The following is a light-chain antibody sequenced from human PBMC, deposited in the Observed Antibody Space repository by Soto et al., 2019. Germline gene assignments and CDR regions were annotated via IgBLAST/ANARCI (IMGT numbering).Light chain of an antibody. CDR1: EPIKTFY. Sequence: IVLTQSPATLSLSPGETATLSCKASEPIKTFYFGWYQHKPGQSPRLLIYGAFTRATGVPARFSGSGSGTEFTLTISSLQSEDFAVYYCQQYDNWPVGTFGQGTKVEIK. CDR2: GAF. CDR3: QQYDNWPVGT. V-gene: IGKV3-15*01. J-gene: IGKJ1*01.